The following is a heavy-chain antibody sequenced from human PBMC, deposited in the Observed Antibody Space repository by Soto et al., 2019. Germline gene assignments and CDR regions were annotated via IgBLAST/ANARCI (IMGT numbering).Heavy chain of an antibody. CDR1: GGSFSGYY. Sequence: TLSLTCAVYGGSFSGYYWSWIRQPPGKGLEWIGEINHSGSTNYNPSLKSRVTISVDTSKNQFSLKLSSVTAADTAVYYCARFATVAHYYYYSYMDVWGKGTTVTVSS. D-gene: IGHD4-17*01. J-gene: IGHJ6*03. V-gene: IGHV4-34*01. CDR2: INHSGST. CDR3: ARFATVAHYYYYSYMDV.